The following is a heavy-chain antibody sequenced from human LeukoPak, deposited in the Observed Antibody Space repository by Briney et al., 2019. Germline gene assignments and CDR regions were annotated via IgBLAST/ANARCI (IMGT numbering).Heavy chain of an antibody. CDR1: GGSISSGSYY. CDR2: IYTSGST. CDR3: ARRYDFWSGYYNY. Sequence: SQTLSLTCTVSGGSISSGSYYWSWIRQPAGKGLEWIGRIYTSGSTNYNPSLKSRVTISVDTSKNQFSLKLSSVTAADTAVYYCARRYDFWSGYYNYWGQGTLVTVSS. D-gene: IGHD3-3*01. J-gene: IGHJ4*02. V-gene: IGHV4-61*02.